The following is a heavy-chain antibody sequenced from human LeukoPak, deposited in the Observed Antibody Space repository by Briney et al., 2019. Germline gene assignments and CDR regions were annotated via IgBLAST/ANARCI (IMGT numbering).Heavy chain of an antibody. CDR2: IYYIGST. Sequence: SETLSLTCSVSGGSIRGHYWSWIRQPPGKGLEWIGYIYYIGSTTYNPSLKSRSTISVDKSKNQFSLRLNSVTAADTAMYYCARGPYSSNYLQEYYFDPWGQGTLVTVSS. V-gene: IGHV4-59*11. CDR3: ARGPYSSNYLQEYYFDP. J-gene: IGHJ4*02. CDR1: GGSIRGHY. D-gene: IGHD6-13*01.